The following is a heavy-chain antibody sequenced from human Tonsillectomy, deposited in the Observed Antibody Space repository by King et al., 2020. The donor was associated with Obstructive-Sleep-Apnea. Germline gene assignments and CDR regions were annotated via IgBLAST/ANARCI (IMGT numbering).Heavy chain of an antibody. CDR2: MYYSGSS. D-gene: IGHD1-26*01. CDR3: AALVAATRVFDY. J-gene: IGHJ4*02. V-gene: IGHV4-59*01. CDR1: GGSMTSYY. Sequence: QLQESGPGLVKPSETLSLTCTVSGGSMTSYYWSWIRQAPGKGLEWIVYMYYSGSSSYNPSVKSRATISIDRTRNKFSLNLSSVTAADTAMYYCAALVAATRVFDYWGQGTLVTVSS.